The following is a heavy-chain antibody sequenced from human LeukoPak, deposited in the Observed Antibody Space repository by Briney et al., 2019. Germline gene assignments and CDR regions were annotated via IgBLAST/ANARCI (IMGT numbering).Heavy chain of an antibody. D-gene: IGHD5-24*01. CDR2: MNPNSGNT. CDR3: ARVKSRMAEDPDAFDI. CDR1: GYSFSSYD. V-gene: IGHV1-8*01. J-gene: IGHJ3*02. Sequence: GASVKVSCKASGYSFSSYDINWVRQATGQGLEWMGWMNPNSGNTGYAQKFQGRVTMTRNTSISTAYMELSSLRSEDTAVYYCARVKSRMAEDPDAFDIWGQGTMVTVSS.